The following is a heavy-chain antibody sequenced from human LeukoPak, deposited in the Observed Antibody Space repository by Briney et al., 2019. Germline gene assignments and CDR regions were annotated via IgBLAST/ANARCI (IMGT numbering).Heavy chain of an antibody. CDR1: GYTFTSYA. CDR2: IIPILGIA. CDR3: ARGPHRNKHHYDFWSGDYYYYGMDV. Sequence: GASVKVSCKASGYTFTSYAISWVRQAPGQGLEWMGRIIPILGIANYAQKFQGRVTITADKSTSTAYMELSSLRSEDTAVYYCARGPHRNKHHYDFWSGDYYYYGMDVWGQGTTVTVSS. D-gene: IGHD3-3*01. J-gene: IGHJ6*02. V-gene: IGHV1-69*04.